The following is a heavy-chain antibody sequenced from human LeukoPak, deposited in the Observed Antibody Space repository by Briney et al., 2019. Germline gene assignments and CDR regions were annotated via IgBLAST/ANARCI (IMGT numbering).Heavy chain of an antibody. V-gene: IGHV4-34*01. Sequence: KPSETLSLTCAVYGGSFSGYYWSWIRQPPGKGLEWIGEINHSGSTNYNPSLKSRVTISVDTSKNQFSLKLSSVTAADTAVYYCARHGPVLRLYNWFDPWGQGTLVTVSS. D-gene: IGHD3-3*01. J-gene: IGHJ5*02. CDR3: ARHGPVLRLYNWFDP. CDR1: GGSFSGYY. CDR2: INHSGST.